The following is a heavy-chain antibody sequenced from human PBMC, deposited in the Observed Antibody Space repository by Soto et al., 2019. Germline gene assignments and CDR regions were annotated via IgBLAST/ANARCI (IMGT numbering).Heavy chain of an antibody. CDR3: ARPIAAAGHDAFDI. Sequence: PSETLSLTYAVYGGSFSGYYWSWIRQPPGKGLEWIGEINHSGSTNYNPSLKSRVTISVDTSKNQFSLKLSSVTAADTAVYYCARPIAAAGHDAFDIWGQGTMVTVSS. V-gene: IGHV4-34*01. CDR1: GGSFSGYY. D-gene: IGHD6-13*01. CDR2: INHSGST. J-gene: IGHJ3*02.